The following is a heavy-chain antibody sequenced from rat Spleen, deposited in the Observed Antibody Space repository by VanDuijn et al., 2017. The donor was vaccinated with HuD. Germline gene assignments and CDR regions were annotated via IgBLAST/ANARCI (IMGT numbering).Heavy chain of an antibody. Sequence: QVQLKESGPGLVQPSQTLSLTCTVSGLSLTSNSVGWIRQPLGKGLVWMGTIWAGGSTNYNSAVQSRLSISRDTSKSQVFLKMNSLQPEDTGTYYCAILGGYDGLFDYWGQGVMVTVSS. CDR3: AILGGYDGLFDY. CDR1: GLSLTSNS. J-gene: IGHJ2*01. D-gene: IGHD1-12*02. CDR2: IWAGGST. V-gene: IGHV2-72*01.